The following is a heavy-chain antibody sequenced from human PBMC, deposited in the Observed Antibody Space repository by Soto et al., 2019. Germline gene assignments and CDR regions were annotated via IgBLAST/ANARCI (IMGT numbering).Heavy chain of an antibody. Sequence: NPSDTLSLTGSECVGSFSYYYWNWIRQSSGKGLESILKIKHSGSSNYKPSVRSRVSMSVDMSKHQFSLRLNAVTAADTAVYYCARGGSSDWQVALDIWGQGTMVP. J-gene: IGHJ3*02. CDR2: IKHSGSS. CDR3: ARGGSSDWQVALDI. CDR1: VGSFSYYY. D-gene: IGHD6-19*01. V-gene: IGHV4-34*01.